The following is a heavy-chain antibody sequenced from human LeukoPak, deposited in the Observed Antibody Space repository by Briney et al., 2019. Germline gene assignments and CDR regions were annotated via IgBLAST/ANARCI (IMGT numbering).Heavy chain of an antibody. Sequence: SETLSLTCAVYGGSFSGYYWSWIRQPPGKGLEWIGEINHSGSTNYNPSLKSRVTISVDTSKNQFSLKLSSVTAADTAVYYCARGPIPNVLRYMDVWGRGTTVTISS. CDR2: INHSGST. V-gene: IGHV4-34*01. J-gene: IGHJ6*03. CDR1: GGSFSGYY. D-gene: IGHD2-8*01. CDR3: ARGPIPNVLRYMDV.